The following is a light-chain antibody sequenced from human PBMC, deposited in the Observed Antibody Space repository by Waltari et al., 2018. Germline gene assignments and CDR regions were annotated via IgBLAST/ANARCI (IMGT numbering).Light chain of an antibody. Sequence: QLLLTQSPSASASLGASVKLTCTLSSGRSSDAIAWHQQQPDKGPRYLMKVNSDGSHIKGDGIPDRFSGSSSGAERYLTISSLQSEDEADYYCQTGGFGIWVFGGGTKLTVL. CDR3: QTGGFGIWV. CDR2: VNSDGSH. J-gene: IGLJ3*02. CDR1: SGRSSDA. V-gene: IGLV4-69*01.